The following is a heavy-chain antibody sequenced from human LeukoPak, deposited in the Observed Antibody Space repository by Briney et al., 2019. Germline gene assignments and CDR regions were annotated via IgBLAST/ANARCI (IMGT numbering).Heavy chain of an antibody. CDR3: ARKDTAMVDPIWDY. V-gene: IGHV3-48*03. J-gene: IGHJ4*02. D-gene: IGHD5-18*01. CDR2: IISCGSGI. CDR1: GFTFTSYA. Sequence: GGSLRLSCAASGFTFTSYAMNWVRPAPGEGLEWVSYIISCGSGIFYADSVKGRFTISRDNAKNSLYLQMNSLRAEDTAVYYCARKDTAMVDPIWDYWGQGTLVTVSS.